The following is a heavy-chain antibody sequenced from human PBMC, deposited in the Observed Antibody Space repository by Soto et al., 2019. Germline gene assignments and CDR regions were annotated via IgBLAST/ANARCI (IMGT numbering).Heavy chain of an antibody. D-gene: IGHD3-3*01. J-gene: IGHJ3*02. CDR1: GGSISSYY. V-gene: IGHV4-59*01. Sequence: PSETLSLTCTVSGGSISSYYWSWIRQPPGKGLEWIGYIYYSGSTNYNPSIKSRVTISVDTSKNQFSLKLSSVTAADTAVYYCARGITIFGVVIDDAFDIWGQGTMVTVSS. CDR3: ARGITIFGVVIDDAFDI. CDR2: IYYSGST.